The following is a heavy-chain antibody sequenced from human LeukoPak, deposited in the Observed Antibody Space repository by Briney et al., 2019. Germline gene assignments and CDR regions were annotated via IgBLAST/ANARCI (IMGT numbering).Heavy chain of an antibody. CDR1: GFTFSSYS. Sequence: GGSLRLSCAASGFTFSSYSMNWVRQAPGKGLEWVSSISSSSSYIYYADSVKGRFTISRDNAKNSLYLQMNSLRAEDTAVYYCAKGAGNFDWSYHDYWGQGTLVTVSS. D-gene: IGHD3-9*01. V-gene: IGHV3-21*01. CDR2: ISSSSSYI. CDR3: AKGAGNFDWSYHDY. J-gene: IGHJ4*02.